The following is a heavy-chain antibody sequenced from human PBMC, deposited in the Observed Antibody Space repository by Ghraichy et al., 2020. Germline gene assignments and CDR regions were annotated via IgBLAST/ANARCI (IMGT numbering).Heavy chain of an antibody. Sequence: SVKVSCKASGGTFSSYAISWVRQAPGQGLEWMGGIIPIFGTANYAQKFQGRVTITTDESTSTAYMELSSLRSEDTAVYYCAAINDSSGYYSHAFDIWGQGTMVTVSS. CDR3: AAINDSSGYYSHAFDI. CDR2: IIPIFGTA. V-gene: IGHV1-69*05. D-gene: IGHD3-22*01. CDR1: GGTFSSYA. J-gene: IGHJ3*02.